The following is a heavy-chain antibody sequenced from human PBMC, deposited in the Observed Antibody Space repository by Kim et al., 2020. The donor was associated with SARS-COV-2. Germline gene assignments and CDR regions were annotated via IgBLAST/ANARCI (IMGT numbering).Heavy chain of an antibody. Sequence: SVKGRFTISRDDSKNTAYLQMNSLKTEDTAVYYCINGYCSSTACYPKFDPWGQGTLVTVSS. J-gene: IGHJ5*02. V-gene: IGHV3-73*01. D-gene: IGHD2-2*01. CDR3: INGYCSSTACYPKFDP.